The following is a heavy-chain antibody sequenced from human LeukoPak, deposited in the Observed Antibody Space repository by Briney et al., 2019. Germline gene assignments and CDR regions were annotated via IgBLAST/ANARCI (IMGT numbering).Heavy chain of an antibody. Sequence: PGRSLRLSCAASGFTFSSYAMHWVRQAPGKGLEWVAVISYDGSNKYYADSVKGRFTISRDNSKNTRYLQMTSLRAEDTVVYYCARGGGGIQLWLHYWGQGALVTVSS. D-gene: IGHD5-18*01. CDR2: ISYDGSNK. J-gene: IGHJ4*02. CDR1: GFTFSSYA. CDR3: ARGGGGIQLWLHY. V-gene: IGHV3-30-3*01.